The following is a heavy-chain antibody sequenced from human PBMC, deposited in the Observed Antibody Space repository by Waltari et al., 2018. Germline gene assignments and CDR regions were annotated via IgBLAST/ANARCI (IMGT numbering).Heavy chain of an antibody. CDR2: INPRGDFI. V-gene: IGHV1-46*01. Sequence: QVQLVQSGAEVKKPGASVKVSCKASGYTFTTYNRHWVRQAPGQGLEWMGIINPRGDFITYALQFRGIRTLPIATSTSTVYLELSSMSSEDTDVYSCARDNTNSSFDYSRQGTLVTVSS. D-gene: IGHD6-6*01. CDR3: ARDNTNSSFDY. CDR1: GYTFTTYN. J-gene: IGHJ4*02.